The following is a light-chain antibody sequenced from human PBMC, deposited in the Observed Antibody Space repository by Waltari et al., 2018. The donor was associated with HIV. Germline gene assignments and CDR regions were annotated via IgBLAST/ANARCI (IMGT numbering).Light chain of an antibody. J-gene: IGKJ3*01. CDR3: QQYKDYPIM. Sequence: DSWMTQSASSLSAYVGDTVTMTGRASQGIGDSLAWFQQPPGKAPRALIYAASKLQSGVPSKYSGSGPGTHFTLTRNSLPPEDIAAYYCQQYKDYPIMFGAGTKVN. CDR2: AAS. CDR1: QGIGDS. V-gene: IGKV1-16*02.